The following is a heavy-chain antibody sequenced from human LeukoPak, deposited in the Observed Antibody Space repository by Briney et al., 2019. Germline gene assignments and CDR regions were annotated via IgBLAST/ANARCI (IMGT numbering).Heavy chain of an antibody. D-gene: IGHD2-8*01. CDR2: INWNGGST. V-gene: IGHV3-20*04. Sequence: GGSLRLSCAASGFTFDDYGMSWVRQAPGKGLEWVSGINWNGGSTGYADSVKGRFTISRDNAKNSLYLQMNSLRAEDTAVYYCARDGGYCTNGVCSRGLVGPWGQGTLVTVSS. CDR1: GFTFDDYG. J-gene: IGHJ5*02. CDR3: ARDGGYCTNGVCSRGLVGP.